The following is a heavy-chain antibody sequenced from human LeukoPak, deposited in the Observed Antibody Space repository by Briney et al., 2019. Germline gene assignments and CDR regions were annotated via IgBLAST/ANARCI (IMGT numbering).Heavy chain of an antibody. Sequence: GGSLKLSCAASGFTFSNAWMSWVRQAPGKGLEWVSAISGSGGSTYYADSVKGRFTISTDNSKNTLYLQMDSLRAEDTAVYYCAKAETTSGYFWGQGTLVTVSS. CDR1: GFTFSNAW. CDR3: AKAETTSGYF. J-gene: IGHJ4*02. CDR2: ISGSGGST. D-gene: IGHD1-7*01. V-gene: IGHV3-23*01.